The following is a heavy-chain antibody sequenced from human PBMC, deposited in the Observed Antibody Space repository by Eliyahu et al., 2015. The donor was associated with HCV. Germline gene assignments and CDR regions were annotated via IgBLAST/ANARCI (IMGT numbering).Heavy chain of an antibody. D-gene: IGHD3-3*01. V-gene: IGHV3-21*01. Sequence: EVQLVESGGGLVKPGGSLRLSCAASGFTFSSYSMNWVRQGPGEGAGWVSSISSSSSYIYYADSVKGRFTISRDNAKNSLYLQMNSLRAEDTAVYYCARGQAEEYYDFWSVPYWGQGTLVTVSS. J-gene: IGHJ4*02. CDR3: ARGQAEEYYDFWSVPY. CDR1: GFTFSSYS. CDR2: ISSSSSYI.